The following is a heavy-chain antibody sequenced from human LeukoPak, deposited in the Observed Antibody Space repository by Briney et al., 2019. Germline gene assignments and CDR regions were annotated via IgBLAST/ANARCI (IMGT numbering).Heavy chain of an antibody. Sequence: GGSLRLSCAASGFTFSSYEVNWVRQAPGKGLEWVSYISSSGSTIYYADSVKGRFTISRDNAKNSLYLQMNSLRAEDTAVYYCARERGDYAFGYWGQGTLVTVSS. CDR2: ISSSGSTI. V-gene: IGHV3-48*03. CDR1: GFTFSSYE. CDR3: ARERGDYAFGY. D-gene: IGHD4-17*01. J-gene: IGHJ4*02.